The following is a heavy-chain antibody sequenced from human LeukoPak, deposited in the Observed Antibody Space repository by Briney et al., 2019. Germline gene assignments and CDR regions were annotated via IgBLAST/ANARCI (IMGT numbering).Heavy chain of an antibody. CDR3: AKEYRSSWAEYYFDY. J-gene: IGHJ4*02. CDR1: GFTFSSDA. CDR2: ISGSSGST. Sequence: GGSLRLSCAAPGFTFSSDAKSWGRPAPGEGVGWGSGISGSSGSTYYTDYVKCRFTSYRDKSKNTLYLQINSLKAEDTALYYCAKEYRSSWAEYYFDYWGQGTLVTVSS. D-gene: IGHD6-13*01. V-gene: IGHV3-23*01.